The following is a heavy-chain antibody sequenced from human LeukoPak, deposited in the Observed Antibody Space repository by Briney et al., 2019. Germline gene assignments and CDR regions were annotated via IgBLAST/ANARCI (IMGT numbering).Heavy chain of an antibody. CDR3: ARVESYCSSTSCRLYYYYGMDV. Sequence: GGSLGLSCAASGFTFSSYYMTWVRQAPGKGLGWVSTITPSGAATYYADSVKGRFTISRDNSKNTLYLQMNSLRADDTAVYYCARVESYCSSTSCRLYYYYGMDVWGQGTTVTVSS. CDR2: ITPSGAAT. CDR1: GFTFSSYY. D-gene: IGHD2-2*01. J-gene: IGHJ6*02. V-gene: IGHV3-23*01.